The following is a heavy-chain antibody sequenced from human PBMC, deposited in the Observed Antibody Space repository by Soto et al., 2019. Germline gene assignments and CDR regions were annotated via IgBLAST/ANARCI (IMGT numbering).Heavy chain of an antibody. CDR1: GFTSSSYA. CDR2: ISGSGGST. J-gene: IGHJ6*02. Sequence: GGSLRLSCAASGFTSSSYAMSWVRQAPGKGLERVSSISGSGGSTSYADSVKGRFTISRDNSKNTLYLQMNSLRAEDTAVYCCAKVYCGTTPYEYAMHLYGQGSTVTVTS. D-gene: IGHD1-7*01. CDR3: AKVYCGTTPYEYAMHL. V-gene: IGHV3-23*01.